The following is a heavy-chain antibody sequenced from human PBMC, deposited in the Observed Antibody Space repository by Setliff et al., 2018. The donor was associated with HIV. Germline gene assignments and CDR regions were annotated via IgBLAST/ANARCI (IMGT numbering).Heavy chain of an antibody. CDR2: ISGSSSYI. V-gene: IGHV3-21*01. J-gene: IGHJ6*03. Sequence: GGSLRLSCAASGFTFSNYILNWVRQAPGKGLEWVSSISGSSSYIYYADSVKGRFTISRDNAKNSLYLQMNSLRAEDTAVYYCASGGFGGVIPTNPYYYYYMDFWGKGTTVTVSS. D-gene: IGHD3-16*02. CDR3: ASGGFGGVIPTNPYYYYYMDF. CDR1: GFTFSNYI.